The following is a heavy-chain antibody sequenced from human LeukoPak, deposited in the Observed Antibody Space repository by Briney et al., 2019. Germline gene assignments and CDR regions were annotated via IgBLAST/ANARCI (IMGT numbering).Heavy chain of an antibody. Sequence: PGRSLRLSCAASGFTFSSYAMHWVRQAPGKGLEWVAVISYDGSNKYYADSVKGRFTISRDNSKNTLYLQMNSLGAEDTAVYYCAPLSSGYWGQGTLVTVS. CDR1: GFTFSSYA. V-gene: IGHV3-30-3*01. CDR2: ISYDGSNK. D-gene: IGHD3-10*01. J-gene: IGHJ4*02. CDR3: APLSSGY.